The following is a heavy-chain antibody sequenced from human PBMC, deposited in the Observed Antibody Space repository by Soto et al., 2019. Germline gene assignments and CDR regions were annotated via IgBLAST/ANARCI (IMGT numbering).Heavy chain of an antibody. CDR1: GFTFSSYA. V-gene: IGHV3-30-3*01. Sequence: QVQLVESGGGVVQPGRSLRLSCAASGFTFSSYALHWVRQAPGKGLEWVALISYDGSNKYYADSVKGRFTISRDNSKNTLYLQMNSLRAEDTAVYYCARDFGSGWTIDYWGQRTLVTVSS. J-gene: IGHJ4*02. CDR3: ARDFGSGWTIDY. CDR2: ISYDGSNK. D-gene: IGHD6-19*01.